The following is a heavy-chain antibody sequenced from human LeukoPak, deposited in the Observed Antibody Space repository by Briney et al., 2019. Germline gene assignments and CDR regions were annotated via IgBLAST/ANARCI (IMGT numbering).Heavy chain of an antibody. CDR2: ISWNSGSI. D-gene: IGHD3-22*01. J-gene: IGHJ3*02. V-gene: IGHV3-9*01. Sequence: GGSLRLSCAASGFTFDDYAMHWVRQAPGKGLEWVSGISWNSGSIGYADSVKGRFTISRDNAKNSLYLQMNSLRAEDTAVYYCARSDSSGYPDAFDIWGQGTMVTVSS. CDR3: ARSDSSGYPDAFDI. CDR1: GFTFDDYA.